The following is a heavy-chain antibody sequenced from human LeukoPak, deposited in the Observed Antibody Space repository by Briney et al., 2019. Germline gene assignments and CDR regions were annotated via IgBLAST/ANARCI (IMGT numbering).Heavy chain of an antibody. Sequence: GGSLRLSCAASGFTFSSYGMHWVRQAPGKGLEWVAVIWYDGSNKYYADSVKGRFTISRDNSKNTLYLQMNSLRAEDTAVYYCAKAARGVYYFDYWGQGTLVTVSS. CDR1: GFTFSSYG. D-gene: IGHD3-10*01. CDR2: IWYDGSNK. J-gene: IGHJ4*02. V-gene: IGHV3-33*06. CDR3: AKAARGVYYFDY.